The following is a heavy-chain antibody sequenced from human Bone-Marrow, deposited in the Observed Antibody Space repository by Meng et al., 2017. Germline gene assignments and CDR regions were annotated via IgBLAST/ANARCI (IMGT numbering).Heavy chain of an antibody. V-gene: IGHV4-39*07. CDR2: IYYSGRT. Sequence: SETLSLTCTVSGGSIRTSSYFWGWIRQPPGKGLEWIGTIYYSGRTYDNPSLKSRVTISVDTSKNQFSLKSSSVTAADTAVYYCARDSPLYYYDTSGYYRQSDAFDIWGQGTEVTVSS. J-gene: IGHJ3*02. D-gene: IGHD3-22*01. CDR1: GGSIRTSSYF. CDR3: ARDSPLYYYDTSGYYRQSDAFDI.